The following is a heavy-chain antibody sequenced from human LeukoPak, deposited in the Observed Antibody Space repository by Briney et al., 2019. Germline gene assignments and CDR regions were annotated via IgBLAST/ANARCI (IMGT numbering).Heavy chain of an antibody. D-gene: IGHD4-17*01. CDR1: GGSFSGYY. V-gene: IGHV4-34*01. Sequence: SETLSLTCAVYGGSFSGYYWTWIRQPPGKGLEWIGEINHSGSANYNPSLKSRVTISLDMSENQFSLKLTSVTAADTAVYYCARGQGTVTTHWGQGTLVTVSS. J-gene: IGHJ4*02. CDR2: INHSGSA. CDR3: ARGQGTVTTH.